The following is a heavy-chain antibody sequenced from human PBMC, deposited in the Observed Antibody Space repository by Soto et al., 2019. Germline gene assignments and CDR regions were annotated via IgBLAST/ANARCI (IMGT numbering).Heavy chain of an antibody. V-gene: IGHV1-69*13. D-gene: IGHD1-7*01. J-gene: IGHJ6*02. CDR1: GGTFSSYA. Sequence: SVKVSCKASGGTFSSYAISWVRQAPGQGLEWMGGIIPIFGTANYAQKFQGRVTITADESTSTAYMELSSLRSEDTAVYYCARGALHNWNYHYYYYGMDVWGQGTTVTVSS. CDR2: IIPIFGTA. CDR3: ARGALHNWNYHYYYYGMDV.